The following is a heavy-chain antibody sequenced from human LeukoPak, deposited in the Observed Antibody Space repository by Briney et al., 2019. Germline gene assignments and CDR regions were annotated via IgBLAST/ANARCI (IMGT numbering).Heavy chain of an antibody. J-gene: IGHJ4*02. CDR2: ISSSSSYI. CDR1: GFTFSSYS. V-gene: IGHV3-21*01. CDR3: AREIAVAGSYYFDY. Sequence: GGSLRLSCAASGFTFSSYSMNWVRQAPGKGLEWVSSISSSSSYIYYADSVKGRFTISRDNAKNSLYLQVNSLRAEDTAVYYCAREIAVAGSYYFDYWGQGTLVTVSS. D-gene: IGHD6-19*01.